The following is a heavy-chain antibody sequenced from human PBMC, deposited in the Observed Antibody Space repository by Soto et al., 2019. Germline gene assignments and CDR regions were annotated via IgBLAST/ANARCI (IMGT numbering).Heavy chain of an antibody. J-gene: IGHJ4*02. D-gene: IGHD3-22*01. CDR1: GFTFSSYA. CDR3: ANPARGSGYRTDPFDY. Sequence: PGGSLRLSCAASGFTFSSYAMSWVRQAPGKGLEWVSAISGSGGSTYYADSVKGRFTISRDNSKNTLYLQMNSLRAEDTAVYYCANPARGSGYRTDPFDYWGQGTLVTVSS. V-gene: IGHV3-23*01. CDR2: ISGSGGST.